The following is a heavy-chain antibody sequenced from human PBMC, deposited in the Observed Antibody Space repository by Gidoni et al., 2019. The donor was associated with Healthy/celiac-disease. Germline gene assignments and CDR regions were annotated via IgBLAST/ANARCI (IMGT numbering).Heavy chain of an antibody. CDR3: ARTPGWGGDYGPYFDY. V-gene: IGHV2-70*15. D-gene: IGHD4-17*01. CDR1: GFSLSTSGMC. Sequence: QVTLRESGPALVKPTQTLTLTCTFSGFSLSTSGMCVSWIRQPPGKALEWLARIDWDDDKYYSTSLKTRLTISKDTSKNQVVLTMTNMDPVDTATYYCARTPGWGGDYGPYFDYWGQGTLVTVSS. CDR2: IDWDDDK. J-gene: IGHJ4*02.